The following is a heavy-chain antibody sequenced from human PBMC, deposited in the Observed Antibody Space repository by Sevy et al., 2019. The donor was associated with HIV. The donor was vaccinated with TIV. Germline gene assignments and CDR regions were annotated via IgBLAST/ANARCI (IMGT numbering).Heavy chain of an antibody. J-gene: IGHJ4*02. Sequence: ASVKVSCKVSGYTLTELSMHWVRQAPGQGLEWMGWISAYNGNTNYAQKLQGRVTMTTDTSTSTAYMELRSLRSDDTAVYYCASGYSSSWYRFDYWGQGTLVTVSS. D-gene: IGHD6-13*01. V-gene: IGHV1-18*01. CDR3: ASGYSSSWYRFDY. CDR1: GYTLTELS. CDR2: ISAYNGNT.